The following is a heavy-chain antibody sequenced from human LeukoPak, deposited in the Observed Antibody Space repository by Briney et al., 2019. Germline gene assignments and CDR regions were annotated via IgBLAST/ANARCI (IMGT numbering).Heavy chain of an antibody. Sequence: PGGSLRLSCAASGFTFSSYAMSWVRQAPGKGLEWVSAISRSGGSTYYADSVKGRFTISRDNSKNTLYLQMNSLRAEDTAVYYCARDPLATITDPFHFDYWGQGTLVTVSS. J-gene: IGHJ4*02. CDR3: ARDPLATITDPFHFDY. V-gene: IGHV3-23*01. CDR1: GFTFSSYA. D-gene: IGHD5-12*01. CDR2: ISRSGGST.